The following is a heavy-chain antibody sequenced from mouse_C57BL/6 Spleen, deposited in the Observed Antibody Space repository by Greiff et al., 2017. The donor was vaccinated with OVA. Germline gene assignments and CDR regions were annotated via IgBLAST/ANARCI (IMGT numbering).Heavy chain of an antibody. Sequence: QVQLKQSGPGLVQPSQSLSITCTVSGFSLTSYGVHWVRQSPGKGLEWLGVIWSGGSTDYNAAFISRLSISKDNYKSQVFFKMNSLQADDTAIYYCASYDEGYYAMDYWGQGTSVTVSS. D-gene: IGHD2-3*01. CDR1: GFSLTSYG. J-gene: IGHJ4*01. CDR3: ASYDEGYYAMDY. V-gene: IGHV2-2*01. CDR2: IWSGGST.